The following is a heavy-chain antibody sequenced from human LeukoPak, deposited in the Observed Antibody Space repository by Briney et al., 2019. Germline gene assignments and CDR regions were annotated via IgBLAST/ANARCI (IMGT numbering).Heavy chain of an antibody. Sequence: ASMKVSCKASGYTFTNYGISWVRQAPGQGLEWMGWISAYNGNTKYAQEFQGRVTMTTDTSTSTAYMELRSLRSDDTAMYYCARDGHRRYYYGSSGREDVFDIWGQGTMVTVSS. J-gene: IGHJ3*02. D-gene: IGHD3-22*01. CDR3: ARDGHRRYYYGSSGREDVFDI. CDR2: ISAYNGNT. CDR1: GYTFTNYG. V-gene: IGHV1-18*01.